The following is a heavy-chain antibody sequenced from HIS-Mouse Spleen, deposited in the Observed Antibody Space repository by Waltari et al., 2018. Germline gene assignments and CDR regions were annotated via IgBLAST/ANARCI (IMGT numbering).Heavy chain of an antibody. CDR2: IYYSGST. CDR1: GGSISRGGYY. Sequence: QVQLQESGPGLVKPSQTLSLPCPVSGGSISRGGYYWSWIRPPPGKGLEWIWYIYYSGSTYYNPSLKSRVTISVDTSKNQFSLKLSSVTAADTAVYYCARVRTGDPSYWYFDLWGRGTLVTVSS. J-gene: IGHJ2*01. V-gene: IGHV4-31*03. CDR3: ARVRTGDPSYWYFDL. D-gene: IGHD7-27*01.